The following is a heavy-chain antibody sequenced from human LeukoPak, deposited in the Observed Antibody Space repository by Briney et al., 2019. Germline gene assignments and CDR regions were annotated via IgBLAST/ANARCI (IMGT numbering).Heavy chain of an antibody. CDR1: GFTFTNYA. Sequence: PGGSLRLSCAASGFTFTNYAMHWVRQAPGKGPEWVAFIRYDGSYKYYADSVKGRFTISRDNSKNTLYLQMNSLRAEDTAVYYCAKLSNNYMDVWGKGTTVTVSS. CDR2: IRYDGSYK. J-gene: IGHJ6*03. CDR3: AKLSNNYMDV. V-gene: IGHV3-30*02.